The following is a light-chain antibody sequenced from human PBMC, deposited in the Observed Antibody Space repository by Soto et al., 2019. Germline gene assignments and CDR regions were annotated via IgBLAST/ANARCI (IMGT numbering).Light chain of an antibody. Sequence: QSALAQPLSMYGAPGQWITISCSGSSSNIGKNTVSWYQQLPGAAPKPLISTDNQRPSGVPDRFSGSKSGTSASLAISGLQSEDEADYYCAAWDNSLSGHVFGTGTKVTVL. CDR1: SSNIGKNT. CDR2: TDN. CDR3: AAWDNSLSGHV. J-gene: IGLJ1*01. V-gene: IGLV1-44*01.